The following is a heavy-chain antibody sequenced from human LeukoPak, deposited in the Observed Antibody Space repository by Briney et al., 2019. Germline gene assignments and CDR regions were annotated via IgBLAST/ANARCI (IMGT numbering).Heavy chain of an antibody. Sequence: GGSLRLSCAASGFTFSSYSMNWVRQAPGKGLEWVSSISSSSSYIYYADSVKGQFTISRDNAKNSLYLQMNSLRAEDTAVYYCARDGSVQEMATIPYETWGQGTLVTVSS. D-gene: IGHD5-24*01. V-gene: IGHV3-21*01. CDR1: GFTFSSYS. CDR2: ISSSSSYI. J-gene: IGHJ5*02. CDR3: ARDGSVQEMATIPYET.